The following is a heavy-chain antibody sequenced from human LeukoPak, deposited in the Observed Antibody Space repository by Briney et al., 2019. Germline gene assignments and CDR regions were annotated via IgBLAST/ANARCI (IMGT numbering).Heavy chain of an antibody. D-gene: IGHD1-26*01. Sequence: GGSLRLSCAASGFTFSSYAMSWVRQAPGKGLEWVSGIRTNAAGTYYADSVKGRFTISRDNSKNMLYLQMNSLRAEDTAIYYCAKDRSVGVTTWSFDYWGQGTLVTVSS. CDR1: GFTFSSYA. CDR2: IRTNAAGT. V-gene: IGHV3-23*01. J-gene: IGHJ4*02. CDR3: AKDRSVGVTTWSFDY.